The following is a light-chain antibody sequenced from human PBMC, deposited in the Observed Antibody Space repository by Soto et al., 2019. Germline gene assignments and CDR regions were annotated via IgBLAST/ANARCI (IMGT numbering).Light chain of an antibody. Sequence: EIVLTQSPGTLSLPPGERATLSCRARQSVSSSYLAWYQQKPGQAPRLLTYGASSRATGIPDRFSGSGSGTDFTLTISRLEPEDFAVYYCQQYGSSPGTFGQGTKVDIK. CDR1: QSVSSSY. CDR2: GAS. J-gene: IGKJ1*01. V-gene: IGKV3-20*01. CDR3: QQYGSSPGT.